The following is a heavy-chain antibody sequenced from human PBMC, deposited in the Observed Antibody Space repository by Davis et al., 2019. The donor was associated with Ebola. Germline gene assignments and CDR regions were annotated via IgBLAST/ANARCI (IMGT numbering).Heavy chain of an antibody. CDR2: INHSGSI. CDR1: GRSSSGYY. V-gene: IGHV4-34*01. CDR3: ARGPAYSSGWYWNY. J-gene: IGHJ4*02. D-gene: IGHD6-19*01. Sequence: SETLSLTCAVYGRSSSGYYWSWIRQPPGKGLEWIGEINHSGSIKYNPSLKSRVTISVDTSKNQFSLNLRSVTAADTAIYYCARGPAYSSGWYWNYWGQGTLVTVSS.